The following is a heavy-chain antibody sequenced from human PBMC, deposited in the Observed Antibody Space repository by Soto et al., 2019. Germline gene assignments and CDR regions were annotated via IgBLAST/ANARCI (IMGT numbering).Heavy chain of an antibody. CDR1: GDSINSYY. D-gene: IGHD6-19*01. V-gene: IGHV4-4*07. Sequence: QVQPLESGPGLVKPSETLSLTCSVSGDSINSYYWSWIRQPAGKGLEWIGRTYISGDTNYNPSLQCRVTMSVDTSKNQFSLKLRSVTAADTAVYYCAREYTETVAGPTPYYFDYWGQGTLVTVSS. CDR3: AREYTETVAGPTPYYFDY. J-gene: IGHJ4*02. CDR2: TYISGDT.